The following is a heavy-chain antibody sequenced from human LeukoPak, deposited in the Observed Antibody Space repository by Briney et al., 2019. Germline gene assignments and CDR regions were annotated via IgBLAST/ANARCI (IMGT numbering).Heavy chain of an antibody. CDR1: GYTFTSYD. CDR2: MNPNSGNT. V-gene: IGHV1-8*01. J-gene: IGHJ4*02. D-gene: IGHD1-20*01. Sequence: ASVKVSCKASGYTFTSYDINWVRQATGQGLEWMGWMNPNSGNTGYAQKFQGRVTMTRNTSISTAYMELSSLRSEDTAVYYCARGSNWNDGFDYRGQGTLVTVSS. CDR3: ARGSNWNDGFDY.